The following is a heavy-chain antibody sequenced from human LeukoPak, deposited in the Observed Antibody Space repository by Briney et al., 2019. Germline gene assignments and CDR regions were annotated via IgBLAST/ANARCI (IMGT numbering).Heavy chain of an antibody. Sequence: PGGSLRLSCAAFGFTFSDYYMTWIRQAPGKGLEWVSYISNSGRIIQYADSLKGRFTISRDNAKNSLYLQMNSLRAEDTAVYYCARVTIFGVAPDYWGQGTLVTVSS. CDR2: ISNSGRII. CDR1: GFTFSDYY. D-gene: IGHD3-3*01. CDR3: ARVTIFGVAPDY. J-gene: IGHJ4*02. V-gene: IGHV3-11*04.